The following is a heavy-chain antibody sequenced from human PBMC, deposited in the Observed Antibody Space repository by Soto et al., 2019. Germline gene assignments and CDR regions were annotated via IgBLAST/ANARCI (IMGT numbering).Heavy chain of an antibody. V-gene: IGHV4-59*01. CDR1: GGFI. CDR2: IYNGGRY. Sequence: PSETLSLTCTVSGGFIWGWIRQSPDKGLEWIGYIYNGGRYNYNPSLESRLTISIDTSKNQFSLRLASVTAADTAVYYCARTLPNRQLFDSWSQGTLVTVSS. CDR3: ARTLPNRQLFDS. J-gene: IGHJ4*02. D-gene: IGHD1-1*01.